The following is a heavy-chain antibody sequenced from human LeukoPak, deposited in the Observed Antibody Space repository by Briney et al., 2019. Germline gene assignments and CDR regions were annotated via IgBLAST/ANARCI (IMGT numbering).Heavy chain of an antibody. V-gene: IGHV3-43*01. CDR2: ISWDGGST. CDR3: AKDSANFWSGPGPFDY. D-gene: IGHD3-3*01. J-gene: IGHJ4*02. CDR1: GFTFDDYT. Sequence: GGSLRLSCAASGFTFDDYTMHWVRQAPGKGLEWVSLISWDGGSTYYADSVKGRFTISRDNSKNSLYLQMNSLRTEDTALYYCAKDSANFWSGPGPFDYWGQGTLVTVSS.